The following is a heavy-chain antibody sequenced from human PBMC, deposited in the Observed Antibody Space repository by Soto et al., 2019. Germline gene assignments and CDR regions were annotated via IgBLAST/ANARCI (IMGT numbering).Heavy chain of an antibody. CDR1: GFSVSTKY. CDR3: AKWAFDYSTSDTFDY. Sequence: GGSLRLSCAASGFSVSTKYMSWVRQAPGKGLEWLSLIQSGGSTYYADSVKGRFTISRDNSKNTLFLQMNSLRAEDTAVYYCAKWAFDYSTSDTFDYWGQGTLVTVSS. J-gene: IGHJ4*02. D-gene: IGHD4-4*01. V-gene: IGHV3-66*01. CDR2: IQSGGST.